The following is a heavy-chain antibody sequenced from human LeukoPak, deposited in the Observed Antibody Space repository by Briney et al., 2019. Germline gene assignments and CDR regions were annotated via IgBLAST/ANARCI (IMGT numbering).Heavy chain of an antibody. J-gene: IGHJ4*02. CDR2: IGPSGDKT. D-gene: IGHD5-24*01. V-gene: IGHV3-23*01. Sequence: GGTLRLSCAGAGFTFSSHGMNWVRQAPGKGLEWVSGIGPSGDKTYYADAVKGRFTISRDNSKNTFYLSMNILRAEDTATYYCARDLGWLQLCFGGQGTLVTVSS. CDR1: GFTFSSHG. CDR3: ARDLGWLQLCF.